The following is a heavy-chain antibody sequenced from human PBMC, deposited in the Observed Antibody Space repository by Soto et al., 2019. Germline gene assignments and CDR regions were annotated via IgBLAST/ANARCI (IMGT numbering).Heavy chain of an antibody. CDR2: IIPIFGTA. D-gene: IGHD6-13*01. J-gene: IGHJ6*02. V-gene: IGHV1-69*06. Sequence: QVQLVQSGAEVKKPGSSVKVSCKASGGTFSSYAISWVRQAPGQGLEWMGGIIPIFGTANYAQKFQGRVTVTADKSTSTAYMELSSLRSEDTAVYYCARGSGYGSGLSTGASSSWYLPMYYYYGMDVWGQGTTVTVSS. CDR3: ARGSGYGSGLSTGASSSWYLPMYYYYGMDV. CDR1: GGTFSSYA.